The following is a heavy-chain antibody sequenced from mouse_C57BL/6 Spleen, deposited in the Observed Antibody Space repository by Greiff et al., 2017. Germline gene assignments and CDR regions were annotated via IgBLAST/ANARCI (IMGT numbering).Heavy chain of an antibody. V-gene: IGHV1-55*01. D-gene: IGHD1-1*01. CDR3: ARGSSYVDWYFDV. Sequence: QVHVKQPGAELVKPGASVKMSCKASGYTFTSYWITWVKQRPGQGLEWIGDIYPGSGSTNYNEKFKSKATLTVDTSSSTAYMQLSSLTSEDSAVYYCARGSSYVDWYFDVWGTGTTVTVSS. J-gene: IGHJ1*03. CDR2: IYPGSGST. CDR1: GYTFTSYW.